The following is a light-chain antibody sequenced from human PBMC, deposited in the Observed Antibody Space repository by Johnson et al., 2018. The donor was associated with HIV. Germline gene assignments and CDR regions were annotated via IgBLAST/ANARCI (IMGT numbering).Light chain of an antibody. CDR1: NSNIWNNY. V-gene: IGLV1-51*02. Sequence: QSVLTQPPSVSAAPGQKVTISCSGSNSNIWNNYVSWYQHLPGTAPKLLIYENNKRPSGIPDRFSGSKSGTSATLGITGLQTGDEADYYCGTWDSSLSALYVFGTSTKVTVL. CDR3: GTWDSSLSALYV. J-gene: IGLJ1*01. CDR2: ENN.